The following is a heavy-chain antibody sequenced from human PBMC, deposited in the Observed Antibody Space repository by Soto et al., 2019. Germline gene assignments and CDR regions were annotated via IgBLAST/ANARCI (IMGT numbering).Heavy chain of an antibody. J-gene: IGHJ4*02. CDR3: ARGAYCCGDCYDY. D-gene: IGHD2-21*02. CDR2: IYHSGST. CDR1: GGSISSGGFS. Sequence: PSQTMSLTCAASGGSISSGGFSWSWIQQPPGKCLEWIGYIYHSGSTYYNPSLKSRVTISVDRSKNQFSLKLSSVTAADTAVYYCARGAYCCGDCYDYWGQGTLVTFYS. V-gene: IGHV4-30-2*01.